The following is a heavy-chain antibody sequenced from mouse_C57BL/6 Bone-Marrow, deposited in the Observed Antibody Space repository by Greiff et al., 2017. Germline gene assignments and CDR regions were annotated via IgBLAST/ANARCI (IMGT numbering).Heavy chain of an antibody. J-gene: IGHJ4*01. V-gene: IGHV1-81*01. Sequence: QVQLQQSGAELARPGASVKLSCKASGYTFTSYGISWVQQRPGQGLEWIGEIYPRSGNSYYNEKFKGKATLTAGKSSSTAYMELRSLTSEDSAVYFCAESFWDYGAMDYWGQGTSVTVSS. D-gene: IGHD1-1*02. CDR1: GYTFTSYG. CDR2: IYPRSGNS. CDR3: AESFWDYGAMDY.